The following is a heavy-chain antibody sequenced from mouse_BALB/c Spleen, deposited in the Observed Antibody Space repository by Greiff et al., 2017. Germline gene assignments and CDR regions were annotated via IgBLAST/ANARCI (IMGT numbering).Heavy chain of an antibody. J-gene: IGHJ1*01. D-gene: IGHD4-1*01. CDR1: GYSITSGYY. Sequence: EVKLMESGPGLVKPSQSLSLTCSVTGYSITSGYYWNWIRQFPGNKLEWMGYISYDGSNNYNPSLKNRISITRDTSKNQFFLKLNSVTTEDTATYYCARLGERGYFDVWGAGTTVTVSS. V-gene: IGHV3-6*02. CDR2: ISYDGSN. CDR3: ARLGERGYFDV.